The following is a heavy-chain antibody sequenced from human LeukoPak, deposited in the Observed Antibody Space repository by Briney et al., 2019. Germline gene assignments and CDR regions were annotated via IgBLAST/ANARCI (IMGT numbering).Heavy chain of an antibody. CDR2: IYYSGST. V-gene: IGHV4-59*01. CDR1: DGSISSYY. Sequence: SETLSLTCTVSDGSISSYYWSWIRQPPGKGLEWIGYIYYSGSTNYNPSLKSRVTISVDTSKNQFSLKLSSVTAADTAVYYCARDKRGLVDYWGQGTLVTVSS. J-gene: IGHJ4*02. D-gene: IGHD2-21*01. CDR3: ARDKRGLVDY.